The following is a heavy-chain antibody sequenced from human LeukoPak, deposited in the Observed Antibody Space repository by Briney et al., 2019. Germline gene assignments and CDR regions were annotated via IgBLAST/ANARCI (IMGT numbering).Heavy chain of an antibody. V-gene: IGHV3-23*01. CDR3: AKERESWYYFDY. CDR2: ISCSGGRT. J-gene: IGHJ4*02. Sequence: GGSLSLSCAASGFTFSRYAMSWLRQAPGKGLEWVSAISCSGGRTFYAVCVKGRFTTCRDNSKNPLYLQMNRLRAEDTAVYYWAKERESWYYFDYWGQGTLVTVSS. D-gene: IGHD6-13*01. CDR1: GFTFSRYA.